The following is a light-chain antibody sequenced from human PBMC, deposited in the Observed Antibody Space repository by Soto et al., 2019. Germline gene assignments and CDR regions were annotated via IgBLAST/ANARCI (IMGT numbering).Light chain of an antibody. CDR1: SSDAGGYNY. J-gene: IGLJ7*01. V-gene: IGLV2-14*01. Sequence: QSALTHPASVSGSPGQSITISCTGTSSDAGGYNYVSWYQQHPGKAPKLMIYEVSNRTSGVSNRFPGSKSGNTASLTISGLQAEDEDDYYCSSYTSSSTLDVLAGGTQLTVL. CDR3: SSYTSSSTLDV. CDR2: EVS.